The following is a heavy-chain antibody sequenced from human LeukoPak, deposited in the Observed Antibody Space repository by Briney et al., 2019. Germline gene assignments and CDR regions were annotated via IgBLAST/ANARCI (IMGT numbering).Heavy chain of an antibody. D-gene: IGHD3-22*01. CDR3: ARARSQNYYDSSGYYDWFDP. Sequence: GGSLRLSCAASGFTFSSYGMHWVRQAPGKGLEWVAVISYDGSNKYYADSVKGRFTISRDNSKNTLYLQMNSLRAEDTAVYYCARARSQNYYDSSGYYDWFDPWGQGTLVTVSS. J-gene: IGHJ5*02. V-gene: IGHV3-30*03. CDR2: ISYDGSNK. CDR1: GFTFSSYG.